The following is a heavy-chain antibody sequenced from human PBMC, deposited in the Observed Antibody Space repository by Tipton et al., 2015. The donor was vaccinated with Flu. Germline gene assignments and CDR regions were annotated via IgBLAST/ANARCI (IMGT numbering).Heavy chain of an antibody. CDR3: AKEVGYCRSSTCYKPFDY. CDR1: GFTFNNYA. CDR2: VSGSGGGP. V-gene: IGHV3-23*01. J-gene: IGHJ4*02. Sequence: SLRLSCTASGFTFNNYAMNWVRQAPGKGLEWVSAVSGSGGGPNYADSVKGRFTISRDNSKNTLYLQMNSLRAEDTAVYYCAKEVGYCRSSTCYKPFDYWGQGTLVTVSS. D-gene: IGHD2-2*02.